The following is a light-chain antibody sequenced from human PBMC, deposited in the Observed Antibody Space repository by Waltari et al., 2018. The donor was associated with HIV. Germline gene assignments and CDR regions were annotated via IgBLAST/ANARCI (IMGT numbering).Light chain of an antibody. CDR3: QSSYSNSQV. Sequence: NFILTQPHSVSESPGKTVTISCTRSSGSIASDYVQWYQQRLGSAPTVVIYDHRQRPAGVPDRFSGSIDSSFNSASLTIAGLRSEDEADYYCQSSYSNSQVFGGGTKLTVL. CDR2: DHR. CDR1: SGSIASDY. V-gene: IGLV6-57*03. J-gene: IGLJ2*01.